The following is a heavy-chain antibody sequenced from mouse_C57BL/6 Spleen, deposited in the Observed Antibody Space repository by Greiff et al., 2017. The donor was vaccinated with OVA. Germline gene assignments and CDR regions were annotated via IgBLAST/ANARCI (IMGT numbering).Heavy chain of an antibody. D-gene: IGHD1-1*01. CDR2: ISSGGSYT. CDR1: GFTFSSYG. CDR3: ARHERLLTTVVADYFDY. J-gene: IGHJ2*01. V-gene: IGHV5-6*02. Sequence: DVKLVESGGDLVKPGGSLKLSCAASGFTFSSYGMSWVRQTPDKRLEWVATISSGGSYTYYPDSVKGRFTISRDNAKNTLYQQMSSLKSEDTAMYYCARHERLLTTVVADYFDYWGQGTTLTVSS.